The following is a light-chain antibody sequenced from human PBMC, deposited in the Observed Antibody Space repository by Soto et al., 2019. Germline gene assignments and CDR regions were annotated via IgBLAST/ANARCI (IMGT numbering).Light chain of an antibody. CDR1: SSNIGAGYD. CDR2: GNT. J-gene: IGLJ1*01. V-gene: IGLV1-40*01. Sequence: QSVLTQPPSVSGAPGQRVTISCTGSSSNIGAGYDVHWYQQLPGTAPKLLIYGNTNRPSGVPDRFSGSKSGTSASLAITGLQAEDEADYYCQSYDSSLEVFGTGTKLNVL. CDR3: QSYDSSLEV.